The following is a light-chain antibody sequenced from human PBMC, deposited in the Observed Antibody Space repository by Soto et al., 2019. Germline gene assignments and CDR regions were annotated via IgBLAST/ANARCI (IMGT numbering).Light chain of an antibody. V-gene: IGKV3-20*01. CDR3: QQYGNTAPNT. CDR1: QSISSNY. CDR2: AAS. J-gene: IGKJ5*01. Sequence: EMVLTQSPGTLSLSPGERATLSCRASQSISSNYLAWYQQKPGQPPRLLVYAASSRATGIPDRFSGSGSGTDFTLTISRLEPEDFAMYYCQQYGNTAPNTFGQGTRLEIE.